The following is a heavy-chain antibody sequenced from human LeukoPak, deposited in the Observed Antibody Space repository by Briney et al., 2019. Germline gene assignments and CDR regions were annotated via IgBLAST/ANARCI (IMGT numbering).Heavy chain of an antibody. Sequence: ASVKVSCKASGYTFTDYYIHWVRQAPGQGLEWMGWVNPSSGGTNYAPNFRGRVTMTRETSITTAYMELNRLRSDDTAVYYCALPDSSYYNTDVSGKGTTVTVSS. CDR3: ALPDSSYYNTDV. D-gene: IGHD1-14*01. CDR1: GYTFTDYY. CDR2: VNPSSGGT. V-gene: IGHV1-2*02. J-gene: IGHJ6*03.